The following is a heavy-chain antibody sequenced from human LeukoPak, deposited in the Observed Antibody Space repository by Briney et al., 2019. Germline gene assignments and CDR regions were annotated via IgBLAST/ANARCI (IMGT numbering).Heavy chain of an antibody. CDR3: AREVYGYGYSFAFDI. CDR1: GGSISSYY. V-gene: IGHV4-59*01. D-gene: IGHD5-18*01. CDR2: IYYSGST. Sequence: PSETLSLTCTVSGGSISSYYWSWIRQPPGKGLEWIGYIYYSGSTNYNPSLKSRVTISVDTSKNQFSLKLSSVTAADTAVYYCAREVYGYGYSFAFDIWGQGTMVTVSS. J-gene: IGHJ3*02.